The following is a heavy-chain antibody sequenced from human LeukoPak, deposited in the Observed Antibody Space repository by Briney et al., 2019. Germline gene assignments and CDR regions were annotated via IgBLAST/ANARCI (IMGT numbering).Heavy chain of an antibody. CDR2: VSGSDDST. J-gene: IGHJ4*03. Sequence: GGSLRLSCAASGFTFSSYAMTWVRQAPGKGLEWVSAVSGSDDSTYYADSVKGRFSISRDNSKNTLYLQMNSLRADDTAVYYCAKSLRAYSYGYFDYWGQGTTVTVSS. CDR3: AKSLRAYSYGYFDY. D-gene: IGHD5-18*01. V-gene: IGHV3-23*01. CDR1: GFTFSSYA.